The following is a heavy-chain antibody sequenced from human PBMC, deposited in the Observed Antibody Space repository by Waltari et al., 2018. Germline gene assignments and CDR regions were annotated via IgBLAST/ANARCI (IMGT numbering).Heavy chain of an antibody. CDR1: GYTFTDYY. J-gene: IGHJ5*02. CDR3: ATDENIPGAWFDP. V-gene: IGHV1-69-2*01. D-gene: IGHD7-27*01. Sequence: EVQLVQSGAEVKKPGATVKISCKASGYTFTDYYMHWVQKAPGKGLEWMGLVDPEEGETLYAEKFQGRVTITADTSTDTAYMELSSLRSEDTAVYYCATDENIPGAWFDPWGQGTLVTVSS. CDR2: VDPEEGET.